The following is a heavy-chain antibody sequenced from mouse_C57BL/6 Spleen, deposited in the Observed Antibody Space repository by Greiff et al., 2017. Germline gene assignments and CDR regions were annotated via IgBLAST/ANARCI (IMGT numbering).Heavy chain of an antibody. CDR3: ARELRLRAMDY. Sequence: EVHLVESGGGLVKPGGSLKLSCAASGFTFSSYAMSWVRQTPEKRLEWVATISDGGSYTYYPDNVKGRFTISRDNAKNNLYLQMSHLKSEDTAMYYCARELRLRAMDYWGQGTSVTVSS. CDR1: GFTFSSYA. D-gene: IGHD3-2*02. V-gene: IGHV5-4*01. CDR2: ISDGGSYT. J-gene: IGHJ4*01.